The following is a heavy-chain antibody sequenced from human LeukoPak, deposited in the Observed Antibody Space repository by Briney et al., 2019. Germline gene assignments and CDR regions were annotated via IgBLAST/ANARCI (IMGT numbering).Heavy chain of an antibody. D-gene: IGHD6-19*01. CDR1: GYTFTSYG. CDR3: ARARGGSGWYFADY. V-gene: IGHV1-18*01. J-gene: IGHJ4*02. CDR2: ISAYNGNT. Sequence: PRASVEVSCKASGYTFTSYGISWVRQAPGQGLEWMGWISAYNGNTNYAQKLQGRVTMTTDTSTSTAYMELRSLRSDDTAVYYCARARGGSGWYFADYWGQGTLVTVSS.